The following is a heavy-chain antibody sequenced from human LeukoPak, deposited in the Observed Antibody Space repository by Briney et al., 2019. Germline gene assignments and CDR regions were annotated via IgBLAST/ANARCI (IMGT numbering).Heavy chain of an antibody. CDR1: GGSVSDYY. CDR2: IYYTGT. D-gene: IGHD7-27*01. J-gene: IGHJ4*02. CDR3: ASRKLGSDY. V-gene: IGHV4-59*02. Sequence: PSGTLSLTCTVSGGSVSDYYWSWIRQSPGKGLEWIGYIYYTGTSYNPSLKSRVTISADTSKNQFSLNLSSVTAADTAVYYCASRKLGSDYWGQGTLVTVSS.